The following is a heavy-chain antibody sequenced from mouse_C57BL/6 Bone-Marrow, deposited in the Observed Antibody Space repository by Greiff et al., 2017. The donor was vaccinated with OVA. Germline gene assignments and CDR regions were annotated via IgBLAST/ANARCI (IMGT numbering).Heavy chain of an antibody. D-gene: IGHD1-1*01. CDR1: GFTFSDYG. CDR2: ISSGSSTI. V-gene: IGHV5-17*01. J-gene: IGHJ3*01. CDR3: ARSYYYGSMAWFAY. Sequence: EVQLVESGGGLVKPGGSLKLSCAASGFTFSDYGMHWVRQAPEKGLEWVAYISSGSSTIYYADTVKGRFTISRDNAKNTLFLQMTSLRSEDTAMYYCARSYYYGSMAWFAYWGQGTLVTVSA.